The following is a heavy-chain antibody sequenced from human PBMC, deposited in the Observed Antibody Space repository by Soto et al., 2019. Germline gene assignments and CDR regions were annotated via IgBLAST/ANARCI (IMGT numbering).Heavy chain of an antibody. CDR1: GYTFTSYA. CDR3: AIDKLGYTYGKYYYSGLDV. Sequence: SVKVSCKASGYTFTSYAMHWVRQAPRQRLEWMGRINAGNGNTKYSQKFQGRVTMTRDTSTSTAYMELSSLRSEDTAVYYCAIDKLGYTYGKYYYSGLDVWGQGTTVTVSS. J-gene: IGHJ6*02. V-gene: IGHV1-3*01. CDR2: INAGNGNT. D-gene: IGHD5-18*01.